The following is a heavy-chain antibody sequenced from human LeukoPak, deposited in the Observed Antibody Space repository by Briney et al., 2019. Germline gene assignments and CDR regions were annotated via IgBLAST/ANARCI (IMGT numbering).Heavy chain of an antibody. J-gene: IGHJ4*02. CDR2: FDPEDGET. CDR3: ATAPLYDILTGYYNRGDLHY. Sequence: VSVKVSCKVSGYTLTELSMHWVRQAPGKGLEWMGGFDPEDGETIYAQKFQGRVTMTEDTSTDTAYMELSSLRSEDTAVYYCATAPLYDILTGYYNRGDLHYWGQGTLVTVSS. V-gene: IGHV1-24*01. CDR1: GYTLTELS. D-gene: IGHD3-9*01.